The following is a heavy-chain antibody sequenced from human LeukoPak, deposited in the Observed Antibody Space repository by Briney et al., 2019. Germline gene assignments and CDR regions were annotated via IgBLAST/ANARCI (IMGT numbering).Heavy chain of an antibody. D-gene: IGHD5-24*01. J-gene: IGHJ4*02. V-gene: IGHV4-30-4*01. CDR3: ARGSGTEMATIPQPFGY. Sequence: PSETLSLTCTVSGGSISSGGYYWSWIRQPPGKGLEWIGYIYYSGTTYYNPPLKSRVTISVDTSKNQFSLKLSSVTAADTAVYYCARGSGTEMATIPQPFGYWGQGTLVTVSS. CDR2: IYYSGTT. CDR1: GGSISSGGYY.